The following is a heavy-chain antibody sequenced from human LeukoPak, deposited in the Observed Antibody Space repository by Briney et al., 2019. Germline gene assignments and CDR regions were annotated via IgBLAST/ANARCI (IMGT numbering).Heavy chain of an antibody. CDR3: ASYYDSSGPTSTTQPDY. J-gene: IGHJ4*02. V-gene: IGHV3-30*02. Sequence: GGSLRLSCAASRFTFSSYGMHWVRQAPGKGLEWVAYIQYDGSNEQYADSAKGRFTISRDNAKNSLYLQMNSLRAEDTAVYYCASYYDSSGPTSTTQPDYWGQGTLVTVSS. CDR1: RFTFSSYG. CDR2: IQYDGSNE. D-gene: IGHD3-22*01.